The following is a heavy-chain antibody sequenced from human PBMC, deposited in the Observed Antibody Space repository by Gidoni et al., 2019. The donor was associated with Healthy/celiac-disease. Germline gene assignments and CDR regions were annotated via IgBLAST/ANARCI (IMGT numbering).Heavy chain of an antibody. CDR2: ISSSSSYI. Sequence: EVQLVESGGGLVKPGGSLRLSCASSGFTFSSYSMNWVRQAPGKGLEWVSSISSSSSYIYYADSVKGRFTISRDNAKNSLYLQMNSLRAEDTAVYYCARGGYDSSGYYYPAEIDYWGQGTLVTVSS. V-gene: IGHV3-21*01. J-gene: IGHJ4*02. D-gene: IGHD3-22*01. CDR1: GFTFSSYS. CDR3: ARGGYDSSGYYYPAEIDY.